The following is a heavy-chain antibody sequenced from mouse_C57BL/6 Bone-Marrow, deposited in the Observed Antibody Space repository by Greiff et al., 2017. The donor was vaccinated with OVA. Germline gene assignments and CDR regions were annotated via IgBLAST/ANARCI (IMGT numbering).Heavy chain of an antibody. J-gene: IGHJ3*01. D-gene: IGHD3-2*02. CDR1: GYTFTSYG. V-gene: IGHV1-81*01. Sequence: VQLQQSGAELARPGASVKLSCKASGYTFTSYGISWVKQRTGQGLEWIGEIYPRSGNTYYNEKFKGKATLTADKSSSTAYMELRSLTSEDSAVDFCARPAQALAWFADWGQGTLVTVSA. CDR3: ARPAQALAWFAD. CDR2: IYPRSGNT.